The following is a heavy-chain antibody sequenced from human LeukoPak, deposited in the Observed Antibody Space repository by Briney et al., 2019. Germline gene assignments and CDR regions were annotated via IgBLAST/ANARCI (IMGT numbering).Heavy chain of an antibody. Sequence: GGSLRLSCAASGFTFSSYGMHWVRQAPGKGLEWVAFIRYDGSNKYYADSVKGRFTISRDNSKNTLYLQMNSLRAEDTAVYYCAKWDGSGWSYYYCYYMDVWGKGTTVTVSS. CDR2: IRYDGSNK. CDR1: GFTFSSYG. CDR3: AKWDGSGWSYYYCYYMDV. D-gene: IGHD6-19*01. J-gene: IGHJ6*03. V-gene: IGHV3-30*02.